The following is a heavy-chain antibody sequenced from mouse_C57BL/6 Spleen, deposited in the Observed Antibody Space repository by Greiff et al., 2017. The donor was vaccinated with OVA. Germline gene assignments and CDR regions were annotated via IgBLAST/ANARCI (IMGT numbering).Heavy chain of an antibody. J-gene: IGHJ4*01. V-gene: IGHV5-17*01. CDR2: ISSGSSTI. Sequence: EVMLVESGGGLVKPGGSLKLSCAASGFTFSDYGMHWVRQAPEKGLEWVAYISSGSSTIYYADTVKGRFTISRDNAKNTLFLQMNSLRSEDTAMYYCARLYYGGSYVGLYAMDDWGQGTSVTVSS. D-gene: IGHD1-1*02. CDR3: ARLYYGGSYVGLYAMDD. CDR1: GFTFSDYG.